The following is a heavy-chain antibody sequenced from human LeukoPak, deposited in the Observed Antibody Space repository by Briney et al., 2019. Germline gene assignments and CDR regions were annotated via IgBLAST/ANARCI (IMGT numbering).Heavy chain of an antibody. J-gene: IGHJ4*02. CDR2: ISYDGSNK. V-gene: IGHV3-30*03. CDR3: ARDHVRYFDWLLFRRGRGYDY. CDR1: GFTFSSCS. Sequence: PGGSLRLSCAASGFTFSSCSMNWVRQAPGQGLEWVAVISYDGSNKYFADSVKGRFTISRDNSKNTLYLQMNSLRAEDTAVYYCARDHVRYFDWLLFRRGRGYDYWGQGTLVTVSS. D-gene: IGHD3-9*01.